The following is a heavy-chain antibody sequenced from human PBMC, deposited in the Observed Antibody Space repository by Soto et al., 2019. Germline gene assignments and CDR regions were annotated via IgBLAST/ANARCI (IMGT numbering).Heavy chain of an antibody. D-gene: IGHD3-22*01. J-gene: IGHJ3*02. Sequence: EVQLVESGGGLVQPGGSLRLSCAASGFTSSSYWIHWVRQAPGKGLVWVSRISNDGSSTNYADSVKGRFTISRDNAKNTVYLQTNSLRAEDTAVYYCARDTYYYYSSDHFSADAFDIWGQGTMVTVSS. CDR3: ARDTYYYYSSDHFSADAFDI. CDR1: GFTSSSYW. V-gene: IGHV3-74*01. CDR2: ISNDGSST.